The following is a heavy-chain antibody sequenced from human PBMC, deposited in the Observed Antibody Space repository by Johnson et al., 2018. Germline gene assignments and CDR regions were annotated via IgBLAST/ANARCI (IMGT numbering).Heavy chain of an antibody. CDR2: ISSSSSYI. J-gene: IGHJ1*01. CDR1: GFTFSSYS. V-gene: IGHV3-21*01. D-gene: IGHD6-19*01. Sequence: VQLVQSGGGLVKPGGSLRLSCASSGFTFSSYSMNWVRQAPGKGLEWVSSISSSSSYIYYADSVKGRFTNSRDNAKNSLYLQMNSLSAEDTAVYYCARGRRSSGWITRARNFQHWGQGTLVTVSS. CDR3: ARGRRSSGWITRARNFQH.